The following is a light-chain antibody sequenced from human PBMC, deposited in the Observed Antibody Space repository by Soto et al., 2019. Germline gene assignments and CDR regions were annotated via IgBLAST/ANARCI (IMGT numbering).Light chain of an antibody. Sequence: EIVLTQSPATLSLSPGERATLSCRASQSVSSYLAWYQQKPGQAPRLLIYDASNRATGIPARFSGSGSGTDFTLPISSLETDDSAVYYCQQRSNWPPTFGGGTKVEIK. J-gene: IGKJ4*01. V-gene: IGKV3-11*01. CDR1: QSVSSY. CDR3: QQRSNWPPT. CDR2: DAS.